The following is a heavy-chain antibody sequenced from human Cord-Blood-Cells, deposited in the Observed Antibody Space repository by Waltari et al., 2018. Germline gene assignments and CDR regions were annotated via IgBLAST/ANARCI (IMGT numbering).Heavy chain of an antibody. CDR3: ARSPKGRGGAAAY. CDR1: GFTVSSNY. Sequence: EVQLVESGGGLIQPGGSLRLSCAASGFTVSSNYMSWVRQAPGKGLEWVSVIYSGGRTYYADSVKCRFTISRDNSKNTLYLQMNSLRAEDTAVYYCARSPKGRGGAAAYWGQGSLVTVSS. CDR2: IYSGGRT. J-gene: IGHJ4*02. V-gene: IGHV3-53*01. D-gene: IGHD6-13*01.